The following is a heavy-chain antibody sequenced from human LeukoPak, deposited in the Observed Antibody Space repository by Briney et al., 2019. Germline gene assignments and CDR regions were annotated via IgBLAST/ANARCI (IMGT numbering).Heavy chain of an antibody. D-gene: IGHD6-13*01. Sequence: PSETLSLTCTVSGGSISSYYWSWIRQPPGKGLEWIGYIYYSGSTNYNPSLKSRVTISVDTSKNQFSLKLSSVTAADTAVYYCASPGYSSSWYYLWGQGTLVTVSS. V-gene: IGHV4-59*01. CDR2: IYYSGST. J-gene: IGHJ4*02. CDR3: ASPGYSSSWYYL. CDR1: GGSISSYY.